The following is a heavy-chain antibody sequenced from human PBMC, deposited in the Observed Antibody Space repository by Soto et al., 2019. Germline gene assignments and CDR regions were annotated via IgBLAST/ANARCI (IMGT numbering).Heavy chain of an antibody. V-gene: IGHV4-30-4*01. Sequence: SETLSLTCTVSGGSISSGGYYWSRIRQPPGKGLEWIGYIYYSGSTYYNPSLKSRVTISVDTSKNQFCLKLSALTAADTPVYYYASYGGNSVYFDSRGQRTLVNVSS. J-gene: IGHJ4*02. D-gene: IGHD4-17*01. CDR1: GGSISSGGYY. CDR3: ASYGGNSVYFDS. CDR2: IYYSGST.